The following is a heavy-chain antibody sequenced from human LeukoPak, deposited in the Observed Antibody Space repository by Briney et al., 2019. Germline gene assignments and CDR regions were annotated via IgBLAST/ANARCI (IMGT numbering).Heavy chain of an antibody. Sequence: GSLRLSCAASGFSFSSYAMYWVRQAPGKGLEWVSSIDASGGATYYADSVKGRFTISRDNSKNTFYLQMNSLRAEDTAVYFCAKGSGSGWYGWFAPWGQGTLVTVSS. CDR1: GFSFSSYA. V-gene: IGHV3-23*01. D-gene: IGHD6-19*01. J-gene: IGHJ5*02. CDR2: IDASGGAT. CDR3: AKGSGSGWYGWFAP.